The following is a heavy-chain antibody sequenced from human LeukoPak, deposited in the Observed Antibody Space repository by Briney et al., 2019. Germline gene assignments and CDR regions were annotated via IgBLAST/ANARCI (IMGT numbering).Heavy chain of an antibody. CDR2: INSGGTTT. CDR3: LRGDSRDF. J-gene: IGHJ4*02. V-gene: IGHV3-21*06. Sequence: PGGSLRLSCAACGFAFSTYTMSWARQSPGKGLEWVASINSGGTTTHYADSVKGRFTISRDNAQNVLYLQMNGLRADDAAVYYCLRGDSRDFWGQGTLVTVSS. CDR1: GFAFSTYT. D-gene: IGHD3-22*01.